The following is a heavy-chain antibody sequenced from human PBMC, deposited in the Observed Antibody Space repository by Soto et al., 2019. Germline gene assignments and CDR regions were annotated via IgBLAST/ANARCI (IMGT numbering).Heavy chain of an antibody. J-gene: IGHJ6*03. CDR3: ARVQVRLTAGNHYYMDI. V-gene: IGHV4-31*03. CDR1: GGSISGAAFY. D-gene: IGHD2-21*02. Sequence: QVQLEESGPGLVKPSQTLSLTCNVSGGSISGAAFYWAWLRQVPGKGLEWLGFIYHTGSAYYKPSVGSRLSLSVETSKTHFSLSLRSVTAADTAVYYCARVQVRLTAGNHYYMDIWGKGTTVTVSS. CDR2: IYHTGSA.